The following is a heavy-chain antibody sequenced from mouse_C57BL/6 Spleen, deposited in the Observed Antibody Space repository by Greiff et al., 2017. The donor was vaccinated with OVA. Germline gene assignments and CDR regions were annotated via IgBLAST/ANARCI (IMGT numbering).Heavy chain of an antibody. CDR3: ARDSSGPFDY. D-gene: IGHD3-2*02. V-gene: IGHV1-80*01. J-gene: IGHJ2*01. Sequence: VQLVESGAELVKPGASVKISCKASGYAFSSYWMNWVKQRPGKGLEWIGQIYPGDGDTNYNGKFKGKATLTADKSSSTAYMQLSSLTSEDSAVYFCARDSSGPFDYWGQGTTLTVSS. CDR2: IYPGDGDT. CDR1: GYAFSSYW.